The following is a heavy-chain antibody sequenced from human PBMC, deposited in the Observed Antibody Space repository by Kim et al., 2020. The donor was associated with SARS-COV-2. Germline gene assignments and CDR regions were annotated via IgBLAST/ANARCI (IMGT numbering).Heavy chain of an antibody. CDR2: INAGNGNT. D-gene: IGHD3-22*01. CDR3: ARDIDYYDSSCYWSLGWRTNGIDC. CDR1: GYTFTSYA. J-gene: IGHJ4*02. V-gene: IGHV1-3*01. Sequence: ASVKVSCKASGYTFTSYAMHWVRQAPGQRLEWMGWINAGNGNTKYSQKFQGRVTITRDTSASTAYMELSSLRSEDTAVYYCARDIDYYDSSCYWSLGWRTNGIDCWGQGTLVTVSS.